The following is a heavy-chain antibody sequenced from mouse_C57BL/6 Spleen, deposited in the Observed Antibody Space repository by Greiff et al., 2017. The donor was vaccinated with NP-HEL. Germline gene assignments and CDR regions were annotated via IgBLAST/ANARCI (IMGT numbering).Heavy chain of an antibody. Sequence: QVQLKESGAELVRPGTSVKMSCKASGYTFTNYWIGWAKQRPGHGLEWIGDIYPGGGYTNYNEKFKGKATLTADKSSSTAYMQFSSLTSEDSAIYYCARRGGSNYWYFDYWGQGTTLTVSS. D-gene: IGHD1-1*01. J-gene: IGHJ2*01. V-gene: IGHV1-63*01. CDR1: GYTFTNYW. CDR2: IYPGGGYT. CDR3: ARRGGSNYWYFDY.